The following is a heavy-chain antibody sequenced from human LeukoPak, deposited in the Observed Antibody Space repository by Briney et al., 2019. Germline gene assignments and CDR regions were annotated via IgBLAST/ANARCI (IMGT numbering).Heavy chain of an antibody. J-gene: IGHJ4*02. CDR1: GFTFSSYE. CDR3: ARDLYSSGWFSPFDY. V-gene: IGHV3-48*03. Sequence: PGGSLRLSCAASGFTFSSYEMNWVRQAPGKGLEWFSYISSSGSTIYYADSVKGRFTISRDNAKNSLYLQMNSLRAEDTAVYYCARDLYSSGWFSPFDYWGQGTLVTVSS. CDR2: ISSSGSTI. D-gene: IGHD6-19*01.